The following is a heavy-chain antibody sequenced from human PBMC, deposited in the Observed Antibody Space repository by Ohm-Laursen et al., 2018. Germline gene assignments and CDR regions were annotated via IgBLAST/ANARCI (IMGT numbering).Heavy chain of an antibody. J-gene: IGHJ4*02. CDR1: GFTFSSHG. CDR3: ARDIDWVAFDY. V-gene: IGHV3-23*01. D-gene: IGHD3-9*01. Sequence: SLRLSCSASGFTFSSHGINWVRQAPGKGLEWVSGISGSGGTTYYADSVKGRFTISRDNSRNTLDLQMNSLRVEDTALYYCARDIDWVAFDYWGQGTLVTVSS. CDR2: ISGSGGTT.